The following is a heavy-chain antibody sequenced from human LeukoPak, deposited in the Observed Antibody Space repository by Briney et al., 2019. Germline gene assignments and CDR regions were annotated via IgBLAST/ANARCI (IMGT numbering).Heavy chain of an antibody. D-gene: IGHD6-6*01. Sequence: PGGSLRLSCAASGFTFSNFGMHWVRQAPGRGLEWVTFIRYDGSKKSYADSVKGRFTISRDNSKNTLYLQMNSLRAEDTAVYYCAKDRRYSTSPQYYFDYWGQGTPVTVSS. CDR3: AKDRRYSTSPQYYFDY. V-gene: IGHV3-30*02. CDR2: IRYDGSKK. J-gene: IGHJ4*02. CDR1: GFTFSNFG.